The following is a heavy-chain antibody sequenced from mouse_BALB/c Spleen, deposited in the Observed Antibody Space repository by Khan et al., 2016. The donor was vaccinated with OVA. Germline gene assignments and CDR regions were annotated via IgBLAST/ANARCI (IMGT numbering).Heavy chain of an antibody. Sequence: VQLQQSGPELVKPGASVRISCKTSGYTFTDFNLDWVKQSHGKSLEWIGYIFPNDGGTGYTQKFKTKATLTVDSSSSTAYMELRSLTSEDSAVYYCARSGYGSFAYWGQGTLVTVSA. J-gene: IGHJ3*01. CDR2: IFPNDGGT. CDR1: GYTFTDFN. V-gene: IGHV1S29*02. CDR3: ARSGYGSFAY. D-gene: IGHD1-2*01.